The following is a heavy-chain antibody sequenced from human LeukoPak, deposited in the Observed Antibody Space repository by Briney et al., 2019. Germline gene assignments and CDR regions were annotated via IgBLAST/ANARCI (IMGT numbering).Heavy chain of an antibody. CDR3: ARMSWVTGTSGGWFDP. CDR1: GGTFSSYA. D-gene: IGHD1-20*01. CDR2: IIPIFGTA. Sequence: SVKVSCTASGGTFSSYAISWVRQAPGQGLEWMGGIIPIFGTANYAQKFQGRVTITADKSTSTAYMELSSLRSEDTAVYYCARMSWVTGTSGGWFDPWGQGTLVTVSS. J-gene: IGHJ5*02. V-gene: IGHV1-69*06.